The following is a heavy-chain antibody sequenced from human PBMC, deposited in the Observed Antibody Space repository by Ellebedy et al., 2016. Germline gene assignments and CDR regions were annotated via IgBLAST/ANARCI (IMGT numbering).Heavy chain of an antibody. D-gene: IGHD3-22*01. CDR1: GYTFTSYG. V-gene: IGHV1-18*04. CDR2: ISGHNGNT. CDR3: ARSTIVVEYYFDN. Sequence: ASVKVSCKASGYTFTSYGISWVRQAAGQGLEWMGWISGHNGNTKYAQKFQGRVTMTTDTSTSTAYMELRSLRSDDTAVYYCARSTIVVEYYFDNWGQGTLVTVSS. J-gene: IGHJ4*02.